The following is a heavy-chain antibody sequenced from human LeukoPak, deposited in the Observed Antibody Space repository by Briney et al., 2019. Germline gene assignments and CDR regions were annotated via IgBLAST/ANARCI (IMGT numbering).Heavy chain of an antibody. Sequence: GGSLRLSCAASGFTFSNYGMTWVRQAPGKGLEWVSSISGSAATISYADSVKGRFTISRDNAKNSLYLQMNSLRAEDTAVYFCATLGDRSDYWGPGTLVTVSS. CDR1: GFTFSNYG. V-gene: IGHV3-48*03. CDR2: ISGSAATI. J-gene: IGHJ4*02. CDR3: ATLGDRSDY. D-gene: IGHD3-16*01.